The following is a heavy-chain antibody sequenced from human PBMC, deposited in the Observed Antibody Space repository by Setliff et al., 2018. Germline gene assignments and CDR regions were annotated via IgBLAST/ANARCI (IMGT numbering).Heavy chain of an antibody. J-gene: IGHJ4*02. Sequence: ASVKVSCQASGYTLINYGISWVRQAPGQGLEWMGWISAYSGNTYYAQKLHDRVTLTTDTSTSTAYMELRSLGTDDTAVYYCSRLVRYCTTTTCQRASGGEFWGQGTLVTVSS. CDR1: GYTLINYG. CDR3: SRLVRYCTTTTCQRASGGEF. D-gene: IGHD2-2*01. CDR2: ISAYSGNT. V-gene: IGHV1-18*01.